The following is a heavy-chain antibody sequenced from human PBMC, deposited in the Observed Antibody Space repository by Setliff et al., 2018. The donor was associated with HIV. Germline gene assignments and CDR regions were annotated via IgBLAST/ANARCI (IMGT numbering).Heavy chain of an antibody. CDR1: GGSISSSSYY. CDR3: ARRQWLAANFDS. Sequence: SETLSLTCTFSGGSISSSSYYWGWIRQPPGKGLEWIGNVYYSVTTYYNPSLKSRVTISVDTSKNQFSLKLSSVTAADTAVYYCARRQWLAANFDSWGQGTLVTVSS. V-gene: IGHV4-39*01. CDR2: VYYSVTT. J-gene: IGHJ5*01. D-gene: IGHD6-19*01.